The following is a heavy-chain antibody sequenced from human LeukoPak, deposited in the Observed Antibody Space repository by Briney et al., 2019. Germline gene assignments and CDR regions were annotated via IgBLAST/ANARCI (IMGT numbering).Heavy chain of an antibody. CDR2: ISSSGITI. Sequence: AGGSLRLSCAASGFTFSSYEMNWVRQAPGKGLDWVSYISSSGITIYYADSVRGRFIISRDNAKNSLHLQMNSLRAEDTAVYYCARKCSGGSCYGDYWGQGTLVTVPS. J-gene: IGHJ4*02. CDR1: GFTFSSYE. V-gene: IGHV3-48*03. D-gene: IGHD2-15*01. CDR3: ARKCSGGSCYGDY.